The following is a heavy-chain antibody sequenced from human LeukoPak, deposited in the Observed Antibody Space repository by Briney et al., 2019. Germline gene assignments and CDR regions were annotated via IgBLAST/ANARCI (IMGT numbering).Heavy chain of an antibody. D-gene: IGHD6-13*01. V-gene: IGHV4-38-2*01. CDR2: ISDSGST. Sequence: SETLSLTCAVSGYSISSGYYWGWIRPPPGKGLEWIGFISDSGSTYYNPSLKRRLTISLDTSKNQLSLKLTSVTAADTAVYYCARGMAAAADYWGQGTLVTVSS. J-gene: IGHJ4*02. CDR3: ARGMAAAADY. CDR1: GYSISSGYY.